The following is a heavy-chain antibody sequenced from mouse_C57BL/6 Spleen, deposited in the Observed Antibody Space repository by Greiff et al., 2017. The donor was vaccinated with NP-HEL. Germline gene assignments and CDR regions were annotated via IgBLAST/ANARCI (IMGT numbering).Heavy chain of an antibody. CDR3: ARSNPYYAMDY. V-gene: IGHV1-50*01. Sequence: LQQPGAELVKPGASVKLSCKASGYTFTSYWMQWVKQRPGQGLEWIGEIDPSDSYTNYNQKFKGKATLTVDTSSSTAYMQLSSLTSEDSAVYYCARSNPYYAMDYWGQGTSVTVSS. CDR1: GYTFTSYW. D-gene: IGHD2-5*01. CDR2: IDPSDSYT. J-gene: IGHJ4*01.